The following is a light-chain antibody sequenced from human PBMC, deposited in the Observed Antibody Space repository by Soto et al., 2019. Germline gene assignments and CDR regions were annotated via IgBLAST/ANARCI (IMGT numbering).Light chain of an antibody. J-gene: IGKJ3*01. CDR2: GAS. CDR1: QGIANF. V-gene: IGKV1-9*01. CDR3: QQLHSFPNP. Sequence: IQLTQSPSSLSASVGDRVTISCRASQGIANFLAWYQQKPGKAPRLLIYGASTLQSGVPSRFSGSGSGTDFTLTISSLQPEDFATYYCQQLHSFPNPFGPGPKVDIK.